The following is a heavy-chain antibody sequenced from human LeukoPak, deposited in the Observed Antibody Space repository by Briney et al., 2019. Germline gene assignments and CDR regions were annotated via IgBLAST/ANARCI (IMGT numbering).Heavy chain of an antibody. CDR2: INQDGSEK. D-gene: IGHD1-26*01. CDR3: ARDTRTFDY. V-gene: IGHV3-7*01. CDR1: GFTFSNYR. Sequence: GGSLRLSCAASGFTFSNYRMNWVRRAPGKGLEWVANINQDGSEKYYVDSVKGRFTISRDNAKNLLFLQLNSLRAEDTAVYYCARDTRTFDYWGQGTLVTVSS. J-gene: IGHJ4*02.